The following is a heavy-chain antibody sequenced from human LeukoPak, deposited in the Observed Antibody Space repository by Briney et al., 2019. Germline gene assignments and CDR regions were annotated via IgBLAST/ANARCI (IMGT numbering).Heavy chain of an antibody. J-gene: IGHJ4*02. CDR2: MNPNSGNI. D-gene: IGHD4-17*01. Sequence: ASVKVSCKASGYTFTSYDINWVRQATGQGLEWMGWMNPNSGNIGYAQKFQGRVTMTRNTSISTAYMELSSLRSEDTAVYYCASADGDRHPPSIDYWGQGTLVTVSS. CDR3: ASADGDRHPPSIDY. CDR1: GYTFTSYD. V-gene: IGHV1-8*01.